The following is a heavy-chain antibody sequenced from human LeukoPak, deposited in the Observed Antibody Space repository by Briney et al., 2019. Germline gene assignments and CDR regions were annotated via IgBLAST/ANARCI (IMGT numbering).Heavy chain of an antibody. D-gene: IGHD6-13*01. CDR3: ARKGGGQLVNTRRWFDP. CDR1: GGSISSSTYY. V-gene: IGHV4-39*07. Sequence: KPSETLSLTCTVSGGSISSSTYYWGWIRQPPGTGLEWIVTIYYSGSTYYNPSLKSRVTISVHTSKKQFSLKLTSVTAADTAVYYCARKGGGQLVNTRRWFDPWGQGTLVTVSS. CDR2: IYYSGST. J-gene: IGHJ5*02.